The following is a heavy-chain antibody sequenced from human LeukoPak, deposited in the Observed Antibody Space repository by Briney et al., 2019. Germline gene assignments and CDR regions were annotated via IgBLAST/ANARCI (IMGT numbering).Heavy chain of an antibody. D-gene: IGHD2-15*01. CDR1: GGTFSSYA. J-gene: IGHJ3*02. CDR3: ARDPTAGYCSGGSCYTLGAFDI. Sequence: ASVKVSCKASGGTFSSYAISWVRQAPGQGLEWMGGIIPIFGTANYAQKFQGRVTITTDESTSTANMELSSLRSEDTAVYYCARDPTAGYCSGGSCYTLGAFDIWGQGTMVTVSS. V-gene: IGHV1-69*05. CDR2: IIPIFGTA.